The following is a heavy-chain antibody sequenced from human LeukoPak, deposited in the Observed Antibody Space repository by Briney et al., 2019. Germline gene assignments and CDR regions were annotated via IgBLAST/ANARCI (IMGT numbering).Heavy chain of an antibody. CDR2: LNPNTLVT. J-gene: IGHJ6*02. D-gene: IGHD4-23*01. V-gene: IGHV1-2*02. CDR3: ARKDGGRDGMDV. CDR1: GYTFTDYY. Sequence: RASVKVSCRASGYTFTDYYMHWVRQAPGQGLEWMGWLNPNTLVTSYAQHFQGRVSMTWDTSISTGYMAPNSLTSDDTAVYYCARKDGGRDGMDVWGQGTTVTVSS.